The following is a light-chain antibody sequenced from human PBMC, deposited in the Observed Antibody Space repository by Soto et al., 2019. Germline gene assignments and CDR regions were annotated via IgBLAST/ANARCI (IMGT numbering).Light chain of an antibody. Sequence: QSVLIQPRSVSASPGQSVTISCTGTCSDVGRYDYVSWYQQHPGKAPKLIVYDVTERPSGVPDRFSGSKSGNTASLTISGLQAEDEADYSCCSFAGSYSDVFGTGTKVTVL. J-gene: IGLJ1*01. CDR1: CSDVGRYDY. CDR2: DVT. V-gene: IGLV2-11*01. CDR3: CSFAGSYSDV.